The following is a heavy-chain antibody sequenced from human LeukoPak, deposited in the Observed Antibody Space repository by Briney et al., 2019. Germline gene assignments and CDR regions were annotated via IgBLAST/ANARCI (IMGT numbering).Heavy chain of an antibody. CDR2: IYYSGST. Sequence: SETLSLTCIVSGGSISSYYWSWIRQPPGKGLEWIGYIYYSGSTNYNPSLKSRVTISVDTSKNQFSLKLSSVTAADTAVYYCARFTDSSGYGRYWGQGTLVNVSS. J-gene: IGHJ4*02. V-gene: IGHV4-59*01. D-gene: IGHD3-22*01. CDR1: GGSISSYY. CDR3: ARFTDSSGYGRY.